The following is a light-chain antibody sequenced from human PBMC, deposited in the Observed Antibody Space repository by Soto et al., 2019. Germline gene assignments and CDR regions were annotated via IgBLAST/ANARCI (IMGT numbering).Light chain of an antibody. CDR2: GAS. V-gene: IGKV3-11*01. J-gene: IGKJ1*01. CDR3: QAWT. Sequence: ERVMTQSPATLSLSPGERATLSCRASQSVSSYLAWYQQKPGQAPRLLIYGASSRATGIPDRFSGSGSGTDFTLTISSLEPEDFAVSYFQAWTFGQGTKVDIK. CDR1: QSVSSY.